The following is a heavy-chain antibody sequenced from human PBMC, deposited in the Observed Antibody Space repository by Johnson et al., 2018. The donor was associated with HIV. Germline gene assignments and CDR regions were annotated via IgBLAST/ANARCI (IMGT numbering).Heavy chain of an antibody. CDR3: ARGSRYTFDNDDVHLLHAFDI. CDR2: ISYDGSNK. V-gene: IGHV3-30*04. J-gene: IGHJ3*02. Sequence: HVQLVESGGGLVKPGESLRLSCVASGFTFSSYTIHWVRQAPGKGLEWVAVISYDGSNKYYADSVKGRFTISRDSPKNTLYLEMNTLRAEDTAVYYCARGSRYTFDNDDVHLLHAFDIWGQGTMVTVSS. D-gene: IGHD3-16*01. CDR1: GFTFSSYT.